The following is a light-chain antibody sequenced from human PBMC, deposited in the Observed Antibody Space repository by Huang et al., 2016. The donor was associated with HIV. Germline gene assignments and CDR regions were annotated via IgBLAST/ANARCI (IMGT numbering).Light chain of an antibody. CDR1: QSLSSY. CDR2: ATS. Sequence: DIQMTQSPSSLSASVGDRVPITCRARQSLSSYLNWYQQKPGKAPKLQIYATSSLQSGVPSRFSGSGSGTDFTLTISSLQPEDFATYYCQQSYSTPFTFGPGTKVDIK. J-gene: IGKJ3*01. CDR3: QQSYSTPFT. V-gene: IGKV1-39*01.